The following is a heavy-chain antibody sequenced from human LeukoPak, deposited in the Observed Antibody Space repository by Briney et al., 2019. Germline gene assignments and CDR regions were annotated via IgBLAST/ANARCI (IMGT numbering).Heavy chain of an antibody. D-gene: IGHD6-19*01. CDR3: ARASGWHAGDAFDI. V-gene: IGHV3-30*03. CDR1: GFTFSSYG. CDR2: ISYDGSNK. Sequence: PGGSLRLSCAASGFTFSSYGMHWVRQAPGKGLEWVAVISYDGSNKYYADSVKGRFTISRDNSKNTLYLQMNSLRAEDTAVYYCARASGWHAGDAFDIWGQGTMVTVSS. J-gene: IGHJ3*02.